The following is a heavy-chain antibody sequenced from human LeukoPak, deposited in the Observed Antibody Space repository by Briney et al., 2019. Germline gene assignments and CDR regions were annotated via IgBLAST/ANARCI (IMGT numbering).Heavy chain of an antibody. V-gene: IGHV3-30*02. Sequence: GGSLRLSCAASGFTFSSYGMHWVRQAPGKGLEWVAFIRYDGSNKYYADSVKGRFTISRDNSKNTLYLQMNSLRAEYTAVYYCAKDPTTVVTSYWYFDLWGRGTLVTVSS. CDR3: AKDPTTVVTSYWYFDL. D-gene: IGHD4-23*01. CDR2: IRYDGSNK. CDR1: GFTFSSYG. J-gene: IGHJ2*01.